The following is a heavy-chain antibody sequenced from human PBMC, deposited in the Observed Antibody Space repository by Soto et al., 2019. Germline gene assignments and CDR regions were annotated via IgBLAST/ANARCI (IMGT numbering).Heavy chain of an antibody. V-gene: IGHV3-74*01. Sequence: EVQLVESGGDLVQPGGSLRLSCAASESTFRGYWMHWVRQAPGKGLVWVSRVNGDGSGTIYGDSVKGRFTVSRDNRKNTLFLQMNSLMVDDTAIYYWARGSSHHAFDIWGQGTMVTVSS. J-gene: IGHJ3*02. CDR2: VNGDGSGT. CDR1: ESTFRGYW. CDR3: ARGSSHHAFDI.